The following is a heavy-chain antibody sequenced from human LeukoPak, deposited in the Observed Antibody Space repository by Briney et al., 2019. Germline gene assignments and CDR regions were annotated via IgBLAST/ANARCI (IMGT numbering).Heavy chain of an antibody. Sequence: GGSLRLSCAASGFTFSSYEMNWFRQAPGKGLEWVSYISSSGSTIYYADSVKGRCTISRDNAKTSLYLQMNSLRAEDTAVYYCARDVWWELLRDYFDYWGQGTLVTVSS. D-gene: IGHD1-26*01. CDR1: GFTFSSYE. V-gene: IGHV3-48*03. CDR3: ARDVWWELLRDYFDY. CDR2: ISSSGSTI. J-gene: IGHJ4*02.